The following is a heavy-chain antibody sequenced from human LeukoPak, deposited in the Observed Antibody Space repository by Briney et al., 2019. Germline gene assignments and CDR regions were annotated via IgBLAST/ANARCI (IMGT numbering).Heavy chain of an antibody. CDR1: GFTFSSYW. CDR3: ARGALEYSSSFLFAY. J-gene: IGHJ4*02. D-gene: IGHD6-6*01. CDR2: IKQDGSER. Sequence: GGSLRLSGAASGFTFSSYWMSWVRQAPGKGLEWVANIKQDGSERCYVDSVKGRFTISRDNAKNSLYLQMNSLRAEDTAVYYCARGALEYSSSFLFAYWGQGTLVPVSS. V-gene: IGHV3-7*01.